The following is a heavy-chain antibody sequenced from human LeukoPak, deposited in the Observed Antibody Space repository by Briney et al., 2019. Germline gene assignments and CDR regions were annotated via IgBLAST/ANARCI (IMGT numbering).Heavy chain of an antibody. CDR2: ISGSGGST. CDR1: GFTFSIYW. D-gene: IGHD6-13*01. J-gene: IGHJ4*02. V-gene: IGHV3-23*01. CDR3: AKGGAAAGIGY. Sequence: GGSLRLSCAASGFTFSIYWMSWVRQAPGKGLEWVSAISGSGGSTYYADSVKGRFTISRDNSKNTLYLQMNSLRAEDTAVYYCAKGGAAAGIGYWGQGTLVTVSS.